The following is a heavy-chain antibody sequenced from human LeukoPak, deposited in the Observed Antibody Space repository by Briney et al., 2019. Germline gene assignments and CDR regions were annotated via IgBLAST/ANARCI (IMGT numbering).Heavy chain of an antibody. CDR2: IGDSGSGG. Sequence: GGSLRLSCSASGFNFNYFAMSWVRQAPGKRLEWVSTIGDSGSGGSYADSVRGRFTISRDNSKNMVYLQMHSLRVDDSAVYYCSRIKYGGNSGYHFDYWGQGTLVTISS. V-gene: IGHV3-23*01. D-gene: IGHD4-23*01. J-gene: IGHJ4*02. CDR1: GFNFNYFA. CDR3: SRIKYGGNSGYHFDY.